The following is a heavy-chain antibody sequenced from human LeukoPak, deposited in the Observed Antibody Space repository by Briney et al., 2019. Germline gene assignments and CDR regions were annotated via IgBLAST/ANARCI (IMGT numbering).Heavy chain of an antibody. D-gene: IGHD4-17*01. J-gene: IGHJ5*02. CDR3: ARGGDDYGDYNWFDP. CDR1: GYTFTSYD. Sequence: GASVKVSCKASGYTFTSYDINWVRQATGQGLEWMGWMNPNSGNTGYAQKFQGRVTMTRNTSISTAYMELRSLRSDDTAVYYCARGGDDYGDYNWFDPWGQGTLVTVSS. V-gene: IGHV1-8*01. CDR2: MNPNSGNT.